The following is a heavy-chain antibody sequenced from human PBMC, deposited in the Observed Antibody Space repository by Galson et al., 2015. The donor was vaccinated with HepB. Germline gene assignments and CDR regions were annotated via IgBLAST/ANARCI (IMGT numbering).Heavy chain of an antibody. J-gene: IGHJ5*02. D-gene: IGHD1-1*01. CDR2: NAGNSLT. CDR3: ARALLEGEASFDP. V-gene: IGHV1-3*01. Sequence: SVKVSCKASGYTFSHNAIHWLRQAPGQGLEWMGWNAGNSLTKYSQKFEARVTFTRDTSANTAYMELNALTSEDTAMYYCARALLEGEASFDPWGQGTLVIVSS. CDR1: GYTFSHNA.